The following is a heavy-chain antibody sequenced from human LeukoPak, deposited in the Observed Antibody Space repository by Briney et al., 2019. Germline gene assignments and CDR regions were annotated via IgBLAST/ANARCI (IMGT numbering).Heavy chain of an antibody. V-gene: IGHV3-74*01. D-gene: IGHD2-8*02. J-gene: IGHJ4*02. CDR1: GFTFSTYW. Sequence: GGSLRLSCAASGFTFSTYWMHWVRHVPGKGLVWVSRIIGDGSSISYADSVKGRFTISRDNAKNTLYLQLNSLGAEDTAVYYCVRDQIYCTGGYCYFDYWSQGTLVTVPA. CDR3: VRDQIYCTGGYCYFDY. CDR2: IIGDGSSI.